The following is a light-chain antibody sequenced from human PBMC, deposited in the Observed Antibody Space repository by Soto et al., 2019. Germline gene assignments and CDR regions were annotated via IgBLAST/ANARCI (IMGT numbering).Light chain of an antibody. V-gene: IGKV3-15*01. J-gene: IGKJ4*01. CDR3: QQYNQLPLT. CDR2: FAS. CDR1: QTVSNN. Sequence: EIVMTQSPATLSVSPGEKATLSCRASQTVSNNLAWYQQKPCQAPRLVIYFASTRATGIPARFSGSGSGTEFTLTISTLQSEDFALYSCQQYNQLPLTFGGGTKVETK.